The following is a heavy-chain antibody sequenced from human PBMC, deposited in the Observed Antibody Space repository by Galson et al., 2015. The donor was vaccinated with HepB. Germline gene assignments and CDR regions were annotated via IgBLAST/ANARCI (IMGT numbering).Heavy chain of an antibody. CDR2: ISYDGSNK. CDR3: AKGPRYSSGWHLGDQFDY. V-gene: IGHV3-30*18. D-gene: IGHD6-19*01. J-gene: IGHJ4*02. Sequence: SLRLSCAASGFTFSSYGMHWVRQAPGKGLEWVAVISYDGSNKYYADSVKGRFTISRDNSKNTLYLQMNSLRAEDTAVYYCAKGPRYSSGWHLGDQFDYWGQGPRSPSPQ. CDR1: GFTFSSYG.